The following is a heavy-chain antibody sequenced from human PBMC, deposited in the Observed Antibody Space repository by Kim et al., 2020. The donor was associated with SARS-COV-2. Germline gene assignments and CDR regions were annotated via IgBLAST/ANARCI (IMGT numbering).Heavy chain of an antibody. CDR1: GYTFTSYA. D-gene: IGHD3-3*01. Sequence: ASVKVSCKASGYTFTSYAMNWVRQAPGQGLEWMGWINTNNGNPTYAQGLTGRFVFSLDTSVSTAYLQISSLKAEDTAVYYCARDNGITIFGVEITRDAFDIWGQGTMVTVSS. J-gene: IGHJ3*02. CDR3: ARDNGITIFGVEITRDAFDI. V-gene: IGHV7-4-1*02. CDR2: INTNNGNP.